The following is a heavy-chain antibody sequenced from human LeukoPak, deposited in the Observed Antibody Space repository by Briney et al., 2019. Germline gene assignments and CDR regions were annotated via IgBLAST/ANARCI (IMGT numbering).Heavy chain of an antibody. D-gene: IGHD3-16*01. CDR1: GYTFTSYG. CDR2: ISGNHGDT. Sequence: ASVKVSCKASGYTFTSYGIAWVRHAPGQGLECMGWISGNHGDTKYAQKFQGRVTMTTDSSTGTAYMELGSLRSDDTAVYYCARVNRRPAVRSGVWEDCWGQGTLVTVSS. CDR3: ARVNRRPAVRSGVWEDC. V-gene: IGHV1-18*01. J-gene: IGHJ4*02.